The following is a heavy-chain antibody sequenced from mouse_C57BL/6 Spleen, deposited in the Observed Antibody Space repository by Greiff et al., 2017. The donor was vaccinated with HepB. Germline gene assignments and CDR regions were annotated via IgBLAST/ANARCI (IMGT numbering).Heavy chain of an antibody. CDR3: AREGNYGNYGAY. CDR1: GYSITSGYY. J-gene: IGHJ3*01. V-gene: IGHV3-6*01. D-gene: IGHD2-1*01. Sequence: EVQLQESGPGLVKPSQSLSLTCSVTGYSITSGYYWNWIRQFPGNKLEWMGYISYDGSNNYNPSLKNRISITRDPSKNQFFLKLNSVTTEDTATYYCAREGNYGNYGAYWGQGTLVTVSA. CDR2: ISYDGSN.